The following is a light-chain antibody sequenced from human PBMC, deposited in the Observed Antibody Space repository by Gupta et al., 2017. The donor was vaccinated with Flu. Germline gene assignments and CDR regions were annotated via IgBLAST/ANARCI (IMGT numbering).Light chain of an antibody. CDR3: KSYAGSNIWV. CDR1: NSDVGAYNY. J-gene: IGLJ3*02. CDR2: DVT. V-gene: IGLV2-14*01. Sequence: QSALTQPASVSGSPGQSITISCTGTNSDVGAYNYVSWYQQHPGKVPKLMIYDVTYRPSGVSSRFSGSKSGNTASLTISGLQAEDEGDYSCKSYAGSNIWVFGGGTKLTVL.